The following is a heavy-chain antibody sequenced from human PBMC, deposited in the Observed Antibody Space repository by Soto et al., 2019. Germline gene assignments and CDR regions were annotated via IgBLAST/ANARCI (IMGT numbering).Heavy chain of an antibody. CDR1: GFTFSFYS. D-gene: IGHD6-13*01. CDR2: ISSSSSTI. Sequence: EVQLVESGGGLVQPGGSLRLSCAASGFTFSFYSMNWVRQAPGKGLEWGSYISSSSSTIFYADSVKGLFTITRDNAKNSLYLQMNRLRAEDTAVYYCARQAAGLGDAFDIWGQGTMVTVSS. J-gene: IGHJ3*02. CDR3: ARQAAGLGDAFDI. V-gene: IGHV3-48*01.